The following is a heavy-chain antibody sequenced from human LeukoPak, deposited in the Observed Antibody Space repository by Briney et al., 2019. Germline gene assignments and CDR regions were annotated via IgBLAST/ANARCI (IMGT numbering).Heavy chain of an antibody. CDR2: IYSGGST. CDR1: GFTVSSNY. J-gene: IGHJ4*02. Sequence: TGGSLRLSCAASGFTVSSNYMSWVRQAPGKGLEWVPVIYSGGSTYYADSVKGRFTISRDNSKSTLYIQMNSLRAEDTAVYYCARAKPKNMVRGLIMRRESRYYFDYWGQGTLVTVSS. D-gene: IGHD3-10*01. CDR3: ARAKPKNMVRGLIMRRESRYYFDY. V-gene: IGHV3-53*01.